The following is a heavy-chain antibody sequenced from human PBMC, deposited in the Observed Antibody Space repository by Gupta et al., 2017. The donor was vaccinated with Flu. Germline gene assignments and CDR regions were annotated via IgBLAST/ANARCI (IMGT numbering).Heavy chain of an antibody. CDR3: ASTILGATGDDYYYEYMDV. Sequence: QVQLQASGPGLVKPSETLSLTCTVSGTSISDYYWSWIRQPPGTGLEWIGHVYYTGNTKHNPSLKSRVTMSVDMSKNEVSLKLTSVTAADTAVYYCASTILGATGDDYYYEYMDVWGKGTTVTVSS. J-gene: IGHJ6*03. CDR2: VYYTGNT. D-gene: IGHD1-26*01. CDR1: GTSISDYY. V-gene: IGHV4-59*01.